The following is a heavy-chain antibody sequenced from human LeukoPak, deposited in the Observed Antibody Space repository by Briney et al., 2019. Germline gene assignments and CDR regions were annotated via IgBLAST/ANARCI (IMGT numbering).Heavy chain of an antibody. CDR2: ISSSGSTI. D-gene: IGHD6-19*01. CDR3: ARRKGGWYPFDY. CDR1: GFTFSSCA. Sequence: GGSLRLSCAASGFTFSSCAMIWVRQAPGKGLEWVSYISSSGSTIYYADSVKGRFTISRDNAKNSLYLQMNSLRAEDTAVYYCARRKGGWYPFDYWGQGTLVTVSS. V-gene: IGHV3-48*03. J-gene: IGHJ4*02.